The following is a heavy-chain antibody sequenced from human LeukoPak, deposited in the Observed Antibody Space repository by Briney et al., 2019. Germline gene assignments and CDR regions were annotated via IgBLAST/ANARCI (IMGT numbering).Heavy chain of an antibody. J-gene: IGHJ6*02. V-gene: IGHV3-23*01. CDR1: GFTFSSYA. D-gene: IGHD4-17*01. CDR3: ANGMTTVTTFGYYYGMDV. CDR2: TSGSGGST. Sequence: AGGSLRLSCAASGFTFSSYAVSWVRQAPGRGLEWVSATSGSGGSTYYADSVKGRFTISRDNSKNTLYLQMHSLRAEDTAVYYCANGMTTVTTFGYYYGMDVWGQGTTVTVSS.